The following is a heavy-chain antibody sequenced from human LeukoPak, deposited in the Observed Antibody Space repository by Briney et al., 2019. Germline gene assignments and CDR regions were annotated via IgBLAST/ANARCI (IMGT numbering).Heavy chain of an antibody. V-gene: IGHV4-39*01. CDR2: IYYSGST. CDR3: AGRTGLRYFDWLVDY. J-gene: IGHJ4*02. CDR1: GGSISSSSYY. D-gene: IGHD3-9*01. Sequence: SETLSLTCTVSGGSISSSSYYWGWIRQPPGKGLEWIGSIYYSGSTYYNPFLKSRVTISVDTSKNQFSLKLSSVTAADTAVYYCAGRTGLRYFDWLVDYWGQGTLVTVSS.